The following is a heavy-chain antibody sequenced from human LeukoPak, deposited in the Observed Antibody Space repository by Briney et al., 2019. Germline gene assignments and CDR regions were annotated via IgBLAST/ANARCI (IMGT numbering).Heavy chain of an antibody. CDR3: ARGFGYCSGGSCYSGVAGFDY. V-gene: IGHV4-61*02. Sequence: PSETLSLTCTVSGGSISSGSYCWSWIRQPAGKGLEWIGRIYTSGSTNYNPSLKSRVTISVDTSKNQFSLKLSSVTAADTAVYYCARGFGYCSGGSCYSGVAGFDYWGQGTLVTVSS. CDR1: GGSISSGSYC. CDR2: IYTSGST. J-gene: IGHJ4*02. D-gene: IGHD2-15*01.